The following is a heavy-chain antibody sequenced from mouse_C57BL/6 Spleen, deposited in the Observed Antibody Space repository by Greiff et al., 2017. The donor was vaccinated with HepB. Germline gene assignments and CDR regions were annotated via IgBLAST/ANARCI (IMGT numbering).Heavy chain of an antibody. V-gene: IGHV1-19*01. Sequence: EVQLQQSGPVLVKPGASVKMFCKASGYTFTDYYMNWVKQSHGKSLEWIGVINPYNGGTSYNQKFKGKATLTVDKSSSTAYMELNSLTSEDSAVYYCARGTPYAMDYWGQGTSVTVSS. D-gene: IGHD3-3*01. J-gene: IGHJ4*01. CDR1: GYTFTDYY. CDR2: INPYNGGT. CDR3: ARGTPYAMDY.